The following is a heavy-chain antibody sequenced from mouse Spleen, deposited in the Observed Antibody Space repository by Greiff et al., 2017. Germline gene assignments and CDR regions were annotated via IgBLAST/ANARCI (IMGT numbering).Heavy chain of an antibody. J-gene: IGHJ2*01. CDR3: ARSYQEGFDY. Sequence: QVQLKESGAELVKPGASVKISCKASGYAFSSYWMNWVKQRPGKGLEWIGQIYPGDGDTNYNGKFKGKATLTADKSSSTAYMQLSSLTSEDSAVYFCARSYQEGFDYWGQGTTLTVSS. V-gene: IGHV1-80*01. D-gene: IGHD2-10*01. CDR2: IYPGDGDT. CDR1: GYAFSSYW.